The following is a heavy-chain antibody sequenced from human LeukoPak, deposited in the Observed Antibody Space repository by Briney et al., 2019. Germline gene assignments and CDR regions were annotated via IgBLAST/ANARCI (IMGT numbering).Heavy chain of an antibody. CDR2: IYPGDSDS. J-gene: IGHJ4*02. CDR1: GYSFTSYW. CDR3: ARMIGLGEVSPYFDY. V-gene: IGHV5-51*01. Sequence: GESLKISCKGSGYSFTSYWIGWVRQMPGKGLEWMGIIYPGDSDSRYSPSFQGQVTISADKSISTAYPQWNSLKASDTAIYYCARMIGLGEVSPYFDYWGQGSLVTVSS. D-gene: IGHD3-16*02.